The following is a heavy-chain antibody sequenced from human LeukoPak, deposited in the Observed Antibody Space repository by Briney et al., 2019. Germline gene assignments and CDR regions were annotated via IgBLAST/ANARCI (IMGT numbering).Heavy chain of an antibody. D-gene: IGHD2-2*02. Sequence: SETLSLTCTVSGGSISSYYWTWIRQPPGKGLQWRGDVYYSGSTEYNPPLKSRVTISIDPSNKQFSLNLSSVTAADTAVYYCARRCSGPTCYTDAYDIWGQGTMVTVSS. V-gene: IGHV4-59*08. J-gene: IGHJ3*02. CDR3: ARRCSGPTCYTDAYDI. CDR1: GGSISSYY. CDR2: VYYSGST.